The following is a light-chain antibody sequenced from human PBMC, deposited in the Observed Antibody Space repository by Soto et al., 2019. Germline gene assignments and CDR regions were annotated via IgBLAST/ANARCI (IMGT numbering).Light chain of an antibody. CDR2: KVS. CDR3: MQGTRWPPYT. CDR1: QSLLYSDEKTP. V-gene: IGKV2-30*01. Sequence: DVVMTQSPLSLPVTLGQPASISCRSSQSLLYSDEKTPLNWFHQRPRQAPRRLLYKVSNRDSGVQDRFSGSGSGTDFTLKISRVEAEDVGVYYCMQGTRWPPYTFGQGTKLEIK. J-gene: IGKJ2*01.